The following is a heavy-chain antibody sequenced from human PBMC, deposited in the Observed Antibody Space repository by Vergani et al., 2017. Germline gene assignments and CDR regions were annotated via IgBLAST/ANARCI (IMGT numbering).Heavy chain of an antibody. V-gene: IGHV4-39*01. CDR1: GDSITSRLDY. J-gene: IGHJ4*02. Sequence: QLQLQESGPGLVKPSETLSLTCSVSGDSITSRLDYWGWIRQPPGKGLEWIGNIYHSGGAYYNPSLKGRVTISVDTSKNQFSLEVTSVTAADTAIYFCARTESFILRYFHWALWGQGTLVTVSS. CDR3: ARTESFILRYFHWAL. D-gene: IGHD3-9*01. CDR2: IYHSGGA.